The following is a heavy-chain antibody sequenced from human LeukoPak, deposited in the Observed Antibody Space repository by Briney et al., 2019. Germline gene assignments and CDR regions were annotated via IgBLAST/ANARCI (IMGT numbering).Heavy chain of an antibody. CDR2: ISSSSSYI. V-gene: IGHV3-21*01. CDR3: ARGAAADYDILTGYYGYFQH. D-gene: IGHD3-9*01. CDR1: GFTFSNYS. Sequence: GGSLRLSCAASGFTFSNYSMNWVRQAPGKGLEWVSSISSSSSYIYYADSVKGRFTISRDNAKNSLYLQMNSLRAEDTAVYYCARGAAADYDILTGYYGYFQHWGQGTLVTVSS. J-gene: IGHJ1*01.